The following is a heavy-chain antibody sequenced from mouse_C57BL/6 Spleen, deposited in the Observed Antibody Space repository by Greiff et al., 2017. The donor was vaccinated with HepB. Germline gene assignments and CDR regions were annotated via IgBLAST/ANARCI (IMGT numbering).Heavy chain of an antibody. CDR1: GYTFTDYN. J-gene: IGHJ3*01. CDR3: AREDYDYLSWFAY. Sequence: EVKLMESGPELVKPGASVKMSCKASGYTFTDYNMHWVKQSHGKSLEWIGYINPNNGGTSYNQKFKGKATLTVNKSSSTAYMELRSLTSEDSADYYCAREDYDYLSWFAYWGQGTLVTVSA. CDR2: INPNNGGT. D-gene: IGHD2-4*01. V-gene: IGHV1-22*01.